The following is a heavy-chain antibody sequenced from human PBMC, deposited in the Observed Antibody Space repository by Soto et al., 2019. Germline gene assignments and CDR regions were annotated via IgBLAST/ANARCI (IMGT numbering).Heavy chain of an antibody. D-gene: IGHD3-22*01. Sequence: EVQLVETGGGLIQPGGSLRLSCAASGSTVSSNYMSWVRQAPGKGLEWVSVIYSGGSAYYADSVKGRFTISRDNSKNTLYLQMNSLRAEDTAVYYCARDYSSSRYYGMDVWGQGTTVTVSS. J-gene: IGHJ6*02. CDR1: GSTVSSNY. CDR3: ARDYSSSRYYGMDV. V-gene: IGHV3-53*02. CDR2: IYSGGSA.